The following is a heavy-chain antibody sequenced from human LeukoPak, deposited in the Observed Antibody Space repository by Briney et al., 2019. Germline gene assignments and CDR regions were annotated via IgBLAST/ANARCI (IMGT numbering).Heavy chain of an antibody. CDR3: ARGRRDSRQFDY. CDR1: GFTFSSYD. Sequence: GASVKVSCKASGFTFSSYDTNWVRQATGQGLEWMGWMNPNSGNTGYAQKFQDRVAMTRNTSISTAYMELSSPRSDDTAVYYCARGRRDSRQFDYWGQGTLVTVSS. D-gene: IGHD3-10*01. CDR2: MNPNSGNT. V-gene: IGHV1-8*01. J-gene: IGHJ4*02.